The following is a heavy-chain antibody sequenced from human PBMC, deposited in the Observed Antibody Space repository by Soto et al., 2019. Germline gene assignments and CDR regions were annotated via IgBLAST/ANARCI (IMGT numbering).Heavy chain of an antibody. D-gene: IGHD2-2*01. CDR3: AREVVPAAMSWFDP. Sequence: GASVKVSCKASGGTFSSYAISWVRQAPGQGLEWMGGIIPIFGTANYAQKFQGRVTITADESTSTAYMELSSLRSEDTAVYYCAREVVPAAMSWFDPWGQGTLVTVSS. CDR2: IIPIFGTA. J-gene: IGHJ5*02. V-gene: IGHV1-69*13. CDR1: GGTFSSYA.